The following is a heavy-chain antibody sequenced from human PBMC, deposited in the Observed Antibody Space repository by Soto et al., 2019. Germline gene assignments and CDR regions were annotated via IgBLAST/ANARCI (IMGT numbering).Heavy chain of an antibody. J-gene: IGHJ4*02. CDR1: GFTFSSYG. D-gene: IGHD3-22*01. Sequence: PGGSLRLSCAASGFTFSSYGMHWVRQAPGKGLEWVAVISYDGSNKYYADSVKGRITISRDNSKNTLYLQMNSLRAEDTAVYYCANADYYDSSGPIDYWGQGT. CDR2: ISYDGSNK. CDR3: ANADYYDSSGPIDY. V-gene: IGHV3-30*18.